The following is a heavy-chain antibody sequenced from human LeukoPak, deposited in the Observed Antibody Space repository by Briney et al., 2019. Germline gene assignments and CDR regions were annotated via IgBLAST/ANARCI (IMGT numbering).Heavy chain of an antibody. CDR1: GFTFSSYE. D-gene: IGHD3-16*01. Sequence: PAGSLRLSCAASGFTFSSYEMNWVRQAPGKGLEWVSYISSSRSTIYYADSVKGRFTISRDNAKNSLYLQMDSLRAGDTAVYYCARGLGPHYWGQGTLVTVSS. CDR3: ARGLGPHY. V-gene: IGHV3-48*03. J-gene: IGHJ4*02. CDR2: ISSSRSTI.